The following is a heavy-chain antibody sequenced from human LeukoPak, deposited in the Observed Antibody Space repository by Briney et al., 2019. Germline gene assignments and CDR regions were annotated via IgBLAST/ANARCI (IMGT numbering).Heavy chain of an antibody. CDR1: GFTFTSSA. D-gene: IGHD3-3*01. CDR2: IVVGSGNT. V-gene: IGHV1-58*02. Sequence: SVKVSCKASGFTFTSSAMQWVRQARGQRLEWIGWIVVGSGNTNYAQKFQERVTITRDMSTSTAYMELSSLRSEDTAVYYCARDPRLRFLEWLSYPDYWGQGTLVTVSS. CDR3: ARDPRLRFLEWLSYPDY. J-gene: IGHJ4*02.